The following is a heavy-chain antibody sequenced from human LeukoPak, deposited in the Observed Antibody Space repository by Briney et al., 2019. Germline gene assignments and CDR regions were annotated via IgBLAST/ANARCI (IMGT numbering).Heavy chain of an antibody. CDR1: GYTFTSYY. J-gene: IGHJ5*02. D-gene: IGHD6-19*01. Sequence: GASVKVSCKASGYTFTSYYMHWVRQAPGQGLEWMGIINPSGGSTSYAQKFQGRVTMTRDTSTGTVYMELSSLRSEDTAVYYCARDKGGSGWYEAWFDPWGQGTLVTVSS. V-gene: IGHV1-46*01. CDR3: ARDKGGSGWYEAWFDP. CDR2: INPSGGST.